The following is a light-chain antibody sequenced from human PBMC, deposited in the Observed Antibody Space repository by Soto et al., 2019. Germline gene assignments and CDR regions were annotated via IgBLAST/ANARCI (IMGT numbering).Light chain of an antibody. CDR3: QQYYSTPPT. CDR1: RSVLYSSNNKNY. CDR2: WAS. J-gene: IGKJ2*01. Sequence: DIVMTQSPDSLVVSLGERATINCKSSRSVLYSSNNKNYLAWYQQKPGQPPKLLISWASTRESGVPDRFSGSGSGTDFTLTISSLQAEDVAVYYCQQYYSTPPTFGQGTKV. V-gene: IGKV4-1*01.